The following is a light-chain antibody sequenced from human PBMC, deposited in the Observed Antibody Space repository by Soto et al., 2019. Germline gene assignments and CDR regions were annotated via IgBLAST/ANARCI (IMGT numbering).Light chain of an antibody. J-gene: IGKJ2*01. CDR3: QQRFNWPRIT. V-gene: IGKV3-11*01. CDR2: DAS. CDR1: QSVSSY. Sequence: EIVLTQSPATLSLSPGERATLSCRASQSVSSYLAWYQQKPGQAPRLLIYDASNRATGIPARFSGGGSGTDFALTISSLEPEDFAVYYCQQRFNWPRITLGQGTKLEIK.